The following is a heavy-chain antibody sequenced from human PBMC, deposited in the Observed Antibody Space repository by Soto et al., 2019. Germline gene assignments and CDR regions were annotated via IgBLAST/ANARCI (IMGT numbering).Heavy chain of an antibody. J-gene: IGHJ4*01. CDR1: GYTFTYYE. D-gene: IGHD4-17*01. Sequence: ASVKVACKASGYTFTYYEITWVRQAPGQGLEWMGWISAYSGNTNYAQKLQGRLTMTTDTSTNTAYMELRSLRSDDTAVYYCARVVKAGDYGDYGRYYFDYWGHGTLVTVSS. CDR3: ARVVKAGDYGDYGRYYFDY. CDR2: ISAYSGNT. V-gene: IGHV1-18*04.